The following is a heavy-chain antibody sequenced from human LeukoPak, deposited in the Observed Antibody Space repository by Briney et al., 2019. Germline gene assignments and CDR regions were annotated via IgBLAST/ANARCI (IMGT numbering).Heavy chain of an antibody. D-gene: IGHD3-10*01. CDR1: GFTFSSYG. J-gene: IGHJ4*02. CDR3: AKEHMVRGTSDY. Sequence: GGSLRLSCAASGFTFSSYGMTWVRQTPGKGLEWVSSISAGGGYTPTADSVKGRFTISRDNSKNTLYLQMNSLRAEDTAVYYCAKEHMVRGTSDYWGQGTLVTVSS. V-gene: IGHV3-23*01. CDR2: ISAGGGYT.